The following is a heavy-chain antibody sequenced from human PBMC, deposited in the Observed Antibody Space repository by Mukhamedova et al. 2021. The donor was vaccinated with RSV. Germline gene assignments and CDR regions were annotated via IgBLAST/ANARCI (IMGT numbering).Heavy chain of an antibody. V-gene: IGHV3-30*04. CDR3: ARGRGGWRTGPFDY. J-gene: IGHJ4*01. CDR1: GFTFSSYA. Sequence: GFTFSSYAMHWVRQAPGKGLEWVAVISYDGSNKCYADSVKGRFTISRDNSKNTLYLQMNSLRAEDTAVYYCARGRGGWRTGPFDY. D-gene: IGHD2-8*02. CDR2: ISYDGSNK.